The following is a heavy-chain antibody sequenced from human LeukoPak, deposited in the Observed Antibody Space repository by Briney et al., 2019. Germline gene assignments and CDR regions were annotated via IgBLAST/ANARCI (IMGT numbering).Heavy chain of an antibody. Sequence: TSETLSLTCTVSSGSIGSYYWGWLRQPPGKGLEWIGSIYYSGSTYYNPSLKSRVTISGDTSKNQFSLKVTSVTAADTAVYYCARHDSSGPYNAFDIWGQGTMVTVSS. CDR2: IYYSGST. CDR1: SGSIGSYY. D-gene: IGHD3-22*01. V-gene: IGHV4-39*01. CDR3: ARHDSSGPYNAFDI. J-gene: IGHJ3*02.